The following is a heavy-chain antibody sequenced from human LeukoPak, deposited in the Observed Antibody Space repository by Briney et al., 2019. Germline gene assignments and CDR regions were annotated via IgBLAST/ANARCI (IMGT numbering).Heavy chain of an antibody. D-gene: IGHD5-12*01. Sequence: AGGSLRLSCAASGFTFSSYGMNWVRQAPGKGLEWVSSISGSGDSTDYADSVKGRFTISRDNSKNTLYLQMNSLRAEDTAVYYCAKDWNIVTTTGAFDIWGQGTMVTVSS. V-gene: IGHV3-23*01. CDR3: AKDWNIVTTTGAFDI. J-gene: IGHJ3*02. CDR1: GFTFSSYG. CDR2: ISGSGDST.